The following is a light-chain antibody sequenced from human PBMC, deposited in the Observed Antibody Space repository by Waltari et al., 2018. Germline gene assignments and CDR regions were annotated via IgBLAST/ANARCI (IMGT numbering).Light chain of an antibody. CDR3: QQYNSYSIT. V-gene: IGKV1-5*03. J-gene: IGKJ5*01. Sequence: DIQMTQSPSTLSASVGDRVTITCRASQSISNWLAWYQQNPGKAPKLLIYKASNLESGVPSRFSGSGSGTEFILTINSLQPDDFATYYCQQYNSYSITFGQGTRLEIK. CDR2: KAS. CDR1: QSISNW.